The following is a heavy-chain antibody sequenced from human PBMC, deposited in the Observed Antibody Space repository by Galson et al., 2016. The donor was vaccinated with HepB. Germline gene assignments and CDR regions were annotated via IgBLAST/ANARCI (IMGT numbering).Heavy chain of an antibody. D-gene: IGHD4-11*01. CDR2: MSGSGRGT. CDR3: AKNRGSDYKNYYMNV. CDR1: GFPTLTNFA. Sequence: SLRLSCAASGFPTLTNFAMSWVRQAPGKGLAWVSTMSGSGRGTFYADSVKGRFTISRDNSKNTLYLEMNSLRAEDTAVYYCAKNRGSDYKNYYMNVWGKGTTVTVSS. V-gene: IGHV3-23*01. J-gene: IGHJ6*03.